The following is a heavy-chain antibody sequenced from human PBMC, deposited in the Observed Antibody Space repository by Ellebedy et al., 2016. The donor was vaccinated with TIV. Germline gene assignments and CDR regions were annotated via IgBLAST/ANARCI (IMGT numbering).Heavy chain of an antibody. D-gene: IGHD6-6*01. CDR2: TSNSGLT. J-gene: IGHJ5*02. CDR3: ARMPIQSNSFGWFDP. Sequence: MPSETLSLTCTVSGGSVSSGDYCRGWIRQAPGKGLEWIAYTSNSGLTNYNPSLKTRVTISLDTSKDQFSLDLSSVTAADTALYFCARMPIQSNSFGWFDPWGQGALVTVSS. CDR1: GGSVSSGDYC. V-gene: IGHV4-61*08.